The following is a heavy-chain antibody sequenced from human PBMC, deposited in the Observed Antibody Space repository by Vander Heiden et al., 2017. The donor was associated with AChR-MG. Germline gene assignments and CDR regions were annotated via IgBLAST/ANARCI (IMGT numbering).Heavy chain of an antibody. J-gene: IGHJ4*02. V-gene: IGHV3-23*01. CDR1: GFTFSSHA. CDR2: ISDSGGST. Sequence: EVQLLESGGDLVQPGGSLRLPCAVSGFTFSSHAISWVRQAPGKGLEWVSAISDSGGSTYYADSVKGRFTISRDNSKNTLYLQMNSLRAEDTAVYYCTYYYDSSGYSNYGVYWGQGTLVTVSS. D-gene: IGHD3-22*01. CDR3: TYYYDSSGYSNYGVY.